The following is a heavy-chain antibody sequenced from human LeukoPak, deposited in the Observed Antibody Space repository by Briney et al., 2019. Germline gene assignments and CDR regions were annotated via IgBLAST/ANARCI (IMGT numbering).Heavy chain of an antibody. D-gene: IGHD3-10*01. J-gene: IGHJ5*02. CDR2: INHSGGT. Sequence: SETLSLTCAVYGGSFSGYYWSWIRQPPGKGLEWIGEINHSGGTNYNPSLKSRVTISVDKSKNQFSLKLSSVTAADTAVYYCARDRGRTYYYGSGSYYNGSWFDPWGQGTLVTVSS. CDR3: ARDRGRTYYYGSGSYYNGSWFDP. V-gene: IGHV4-34*01. CDR1: GGSFSGYY.